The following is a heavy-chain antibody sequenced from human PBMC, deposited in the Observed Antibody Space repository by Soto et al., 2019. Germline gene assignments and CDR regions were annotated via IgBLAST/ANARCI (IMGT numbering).Heavy chain of an antibody. CDR3: ARHSLALRKNNWFDP. Sequence: SETLALTCTVSCDSIVRSDFDWGWVRQPPGKGLEWIGSIFYLWSSYYNPSLKSRVTMSVDTSKNQFSLRLRSVTAADTALYFCARHSLALRKNNWFDPWGQGIMVTVSS. V-gene: IGHV4-39*01. CDR1: CDSIVRSDFD. CDR2: IFYLWSS. J-gene: IGHJ5*02. D-gene: IGHD3-3*02.